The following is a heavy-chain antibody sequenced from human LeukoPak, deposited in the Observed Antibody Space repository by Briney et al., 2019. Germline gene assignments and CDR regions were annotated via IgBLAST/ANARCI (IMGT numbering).Heavy chain of an antibody. CDR1: GGSISSSSFY. CDR2: IYYSGNT. D-gene: IGHD5-24*01. V-gene: IGHV4-39*01. CDR3: ARTPRDGYNSPYFDY. Sequence: PSETLSLTCTVSGGSISSSSFYWGWIRQPPGKGLEWIGSIYYSGNTYYNPSLESRVTISVDTSKNQFSLKLSSVTAADTAVFYCARTPRDGYNSPYFDYWGQGTLVTVSS. J-gene: IGHJ4*02.